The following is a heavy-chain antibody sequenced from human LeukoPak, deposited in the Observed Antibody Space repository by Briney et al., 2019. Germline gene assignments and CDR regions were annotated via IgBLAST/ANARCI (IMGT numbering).Heavy chain of an antibody. D-gene: IGHD4-17*01. CDR2: INPNRGGQ. J-gene: IGHJ3*02. Sequence: GVSVTVSHLASGYTFTCYYMHWVRQAPGQGLEWMGWINPNRGGQNYAHKFRVSISVDRDTSISTPYMELSRLRSDYTALCYCARDVDHYDITVTVLVDIWGQGIMVTVSS. CDR3: ARDVDHYDITVTVLVDI. V-gene: IGHV1-2*02. CDR1: GYTFTCYY.